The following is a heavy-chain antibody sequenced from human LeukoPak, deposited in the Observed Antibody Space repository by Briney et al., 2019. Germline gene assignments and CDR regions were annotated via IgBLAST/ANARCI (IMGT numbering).Heavy chain of an antibody. J-gene: IGHJ4*02. V-gene: IGHV3-49*04. CDR3: SRDSSCSFDY. D-gene: IGHD2-15*01. CDR2: IRSKAYGGTT. Sequence: GGSLRLSCTASGFTFGDYAMTWVRQAPGKGLEWVGCIRSKAYGGTTEYAASVEGRFTISRDDSKSIVYLQMNSPKTEDTAVYYCSRDSSCSFDYWGQGTLVTVSS. CDR1: GFTFGDYA.